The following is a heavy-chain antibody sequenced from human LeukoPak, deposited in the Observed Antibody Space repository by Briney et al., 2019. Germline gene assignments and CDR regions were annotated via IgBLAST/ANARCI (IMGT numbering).Heavy chain of an antibody. CDR2: FKSKTAT. CDR1: GFALSSAW. Sequence: PGGSLRLSCAASGFALSSAWMNWVRQAPGKGLEWVGHFKSKTATNYAAPVKGRFTFSSDDSQNTLYLQMSSLRSEDTAVYYCTIYDSSGYPFDYWGQGTLVTVSS. V-gene: IGHV3-15*01. CDR3: TIYDSSGYPFDY. D-gene: IGHD3-22*01. J-gene: IGHJ4*02.